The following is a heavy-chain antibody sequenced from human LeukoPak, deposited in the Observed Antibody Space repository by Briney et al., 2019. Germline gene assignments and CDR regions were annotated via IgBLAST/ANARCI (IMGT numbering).Heavy chain of an antibody. CDR2: FDPEDGET. V-gene: IGHV1-24*01. D-gene: IGHD2-2*01. CDR1: GYTLTELS. Sequence: GASVKVSCKVSGYTLTELSMHWVRQAPGKGLEWMGGFDPEDGETIYAQKFQGRVTMTEDTSTDTAYMELSSLRSEDTAVYYCATRAKTADYQQSVINAFDIWGQGTMVTVSS. CDR3: ATRAKTADYQQSVINAFDI. J-gene: IGHJ3*02.